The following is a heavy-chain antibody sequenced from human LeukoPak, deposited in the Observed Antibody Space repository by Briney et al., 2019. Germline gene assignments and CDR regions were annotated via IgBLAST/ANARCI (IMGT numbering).Heavy chain of an antibody. J-gene: IGHJ4*02. CDR1: GFTFEDFT. CDR3: ARGEYGSGSYHIDY. CDR2: ITWDGQNI. Sequence: PGGSLRLSCAASGFTFEDFTMHWVRQAPGKALEWVSLITWDGQNIEYQDSVKGRFTISRDNAKNSLYLQMNSLRAEDTAVYYCARGEYGSGSYHIDYWGQGTLVTVSS. V-gene: IGHV3-43*01. D-gene: IGHD3-10*01.